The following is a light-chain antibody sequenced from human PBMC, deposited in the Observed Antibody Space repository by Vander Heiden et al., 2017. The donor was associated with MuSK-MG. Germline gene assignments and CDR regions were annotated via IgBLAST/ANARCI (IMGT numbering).Light chain of an antibody. V-gene: IGLV3-1*01. CDR2: QHS. CDR1: NLGGKY. J-gene: IGLJ2*01. Sequence: SYELPQPPSVSVSPGQTASLTCSGPNLGGKYAWWYQPKPGQSPVLVIDQHSKRPAEIPERCSGSNSGNTATLTISGTQAMDDDDYYGQAWDSSTAGIGGGTKRTVL. CDR3: QAWDSSTAG.